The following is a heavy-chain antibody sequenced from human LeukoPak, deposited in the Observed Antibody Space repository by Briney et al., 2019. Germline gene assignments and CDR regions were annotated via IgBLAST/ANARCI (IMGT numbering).Heavy chain of an antibody. J-gene: IGHJ4*02. D-gene: IGHD2-15*01. CDR2: IKQDGSEK. CDR3: ARGHHEDDYGDY. CDR1: GFTFSSYA. Sequence: PGGSLRLSCAASGFTFSSYAMHWVRQAPGKGLEWVANIKQDGSEKYYVDSVKGRFTISRDNAKNSLYLQMNSLRAEDTAVYYCARGHHEDDYGDYWGQGTLVTVSS. V-gene: IGHV3-7*01.